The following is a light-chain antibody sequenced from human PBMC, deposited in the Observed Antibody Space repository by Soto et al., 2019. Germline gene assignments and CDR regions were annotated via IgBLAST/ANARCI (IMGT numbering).Light chain of an antibody. J-gene: IGLJ1*01. V-gene: IGLV2-14*01. CDR1: SSDVGGYNY. CDR3: SSYTSSSTLGV. Sequence: QSALTQPASVSGSPGQSITISCTGTSSDVGGYNYVSWYQQLPGKAPKLMIYDVSNRPSGVSNRFSGSKSGNTASLTISGLQAEDEADYYCSSYTSSSTLGVFGTGTKLTVL. CDR2: DVS.